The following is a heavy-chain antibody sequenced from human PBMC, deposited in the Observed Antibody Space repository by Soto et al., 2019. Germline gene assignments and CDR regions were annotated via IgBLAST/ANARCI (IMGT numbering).Heavy chain of an antibody. V-gene: IGHV4-39*01. Sequence: ETLSLTCTVSGGSISSSSYYWGWIRQPPGKGLEWIGSIYYSGSTYYNPSLKSRVTISVDTSKNQFSLKLSSVTAADTAVYYCARRGYSGYDSSHFDYWGQGTLVTVSS. D-gene: IGHD5-12*01. CDR3: ARRGYSGYDSSHFDY. CDR1: GGSISSSSYY. CDR2: IYYSGST. J-gene: IGHJ4*02.